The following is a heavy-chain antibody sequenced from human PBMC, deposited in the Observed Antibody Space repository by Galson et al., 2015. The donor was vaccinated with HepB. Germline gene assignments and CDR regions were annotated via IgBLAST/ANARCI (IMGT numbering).Heavy chain of an antibody. Sequence: SVKVSCKASGYTFTYFYIYWVRQAPGQGLEWMGMINCNGGSTNYAQKFQDRVTLTRDTSTSTVYMELSSLRSEDTAVYYCAREQRFSGRPGDYWGQGTLVIVSS. D-gene: IGHD1-26*01. CDR2: INCNGGST. CDR1: GYTFTYFY. CDR3: AREQRFSGRPGDY. V-gene: IGHV1-46*01. J-gene: IGHJ4*02.